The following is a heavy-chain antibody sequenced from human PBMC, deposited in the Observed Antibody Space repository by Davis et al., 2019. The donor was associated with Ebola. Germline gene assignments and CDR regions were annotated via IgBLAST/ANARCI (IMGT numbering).Heavy chain of an antibody. V-gene: IGHV3-33*08. Sequence: GGSLRLSCEASGFTFSNYVMHWVRQAPGKGLEWVAVIWYDGSNKYSADSVKGRFTISRDNSKNTLYLQMNSLRAGDTAVYYCARGVAGRVRGVPWAMDVWGQGTTVTVS. CDR2: IWYDGSNK. CDR3: ARGVAGRVRGVPWAMDV. CDR1: GFTFSNYV. D-gene: IGHD3-10*01. J-gene: IGHJ6*02.